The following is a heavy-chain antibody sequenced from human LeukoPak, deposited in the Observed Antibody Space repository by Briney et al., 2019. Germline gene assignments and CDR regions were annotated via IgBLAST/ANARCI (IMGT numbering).Heavy chain of an antibody. CDR2: IGTAGDT. CDR1: GFTFSSYD. CDR3: ARDRSGCSSTSCSPYYYYGMDV. D-gene: IGHD2-2*01. Sequence: PGGSLRLSCAASGFTFSSYDMPWVRQATGKGLEWVSAIGTAGDTYYPGSVKGRFTISRENAKSSLYLQMNSLRAGDTAVYYCARDRSGCSSTSCSPYYYYGMDVWGQGTTVTVSS. J-gene: IGHJ6*02. V-gene: IGHV3-13*01.